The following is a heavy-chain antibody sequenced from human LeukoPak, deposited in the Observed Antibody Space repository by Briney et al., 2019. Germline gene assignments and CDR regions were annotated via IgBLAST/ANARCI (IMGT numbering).Heavy chain of an antibody. J-gene: IGHJ4*02. V-gene: IGHV4-39*07. Sequence: SETLSLTCTVSGDSISSSSYYCGWIRQPPGKGLEWIGSIYYSGSTYYNPSLKSRVTISVDTSKNQFSLKLSSVTAADTAVYYCASRGYWGQGTLVTVSS. CDR2: IYYSGST. CDR3: ASRGY. CDR1: GDSISSSSYY.